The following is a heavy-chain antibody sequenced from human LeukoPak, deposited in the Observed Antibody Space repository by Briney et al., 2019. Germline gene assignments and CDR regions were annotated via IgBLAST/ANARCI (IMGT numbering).Heavy chain of an antibody. CDR1: EFPFSHYA. V-gene: IGHV3-23*01. CDR3: ARSLGTVNDAFDI. J-gene: IGHJ3*02. CDR2: IGASGSST. Sequence: GGSLRLSCAASEFPFSHYAMNWVRQAPGKGLEWVSGIGASGSSTYYGDPVKGRFTISRDNSKTTLFLQMNSLRAEDTAVYYCARSLGTVNDAFDIWGQGTMVTVSS. D-gene: IGHD4-17*01.